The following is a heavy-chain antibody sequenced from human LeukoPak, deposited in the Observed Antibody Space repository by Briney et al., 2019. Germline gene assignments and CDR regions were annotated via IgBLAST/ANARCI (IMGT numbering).Heavy chain of an antibody. V-gene: IGHV1-3*01. D-gene: IGHD5-18*01. J-gene: IGHJ4*02. Sequence: ASVKVSCKASGYTFTSYAMHWVRQAPGQRLEWMGWINAGNGNTKYSQKFQGRVTMTRNTSISTAYMELSSLRSEDTAVYYCARGKYSYVKRKNYYFDYWGQGTLVTVSS. CDR2: INAGNGNT. CDR1: GYTFTSYA. CDR3: ARGKYSYVKRKNYYFDY.